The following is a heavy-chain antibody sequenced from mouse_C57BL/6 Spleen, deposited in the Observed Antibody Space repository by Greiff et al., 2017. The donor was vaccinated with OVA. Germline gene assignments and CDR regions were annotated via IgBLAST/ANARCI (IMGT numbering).Heavy chain of an antibody. CDR1: GYTFTSYW. J-gene: IGHJ2*01. D-gene: IGHD1-1*01. CDR3: ARDYYGSSPDY. Sequence: QVQLQQPGAELVQPGASVKLSCKASGYTFTSYWMHWVKQRPGQGLEWIGMIHPNSGSTNYNEKFKSKATLTVDKSSSTAYMQLSSLTSEDSAVYYCARDYYGSSPDYWGQGTTLTVSS. CDR2: IHPNSGST. V-gene: IGHV1-64*01.